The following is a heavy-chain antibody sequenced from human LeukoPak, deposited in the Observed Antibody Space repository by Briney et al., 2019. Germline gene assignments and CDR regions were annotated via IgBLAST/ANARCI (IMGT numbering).Heavy chain of an antibody. J-gene: IGHJ4*02. V-gene: IGHV4-59*01. CDR3: ARDRRGYGSFDS. CDR1: DGSISSYY. D-gene: IGHD5-18*01. Sequence: SETLSLTCTVSDGSISSYYWNWIRQPPGKGLEWIGFIYDSGSTNYNPSLYSRLTISVDTSKNQFSLKLTSVTAADTAVYYCARDRRGYGSFDSWGQGTLVTVTS. CDR2: IYDSGST.